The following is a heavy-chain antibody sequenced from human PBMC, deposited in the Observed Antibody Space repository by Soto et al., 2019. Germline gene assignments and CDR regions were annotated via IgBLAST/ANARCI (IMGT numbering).Heavy chain of an antibody. Sequence: EVQLVESGGGLVKPGGSLRLSCAASGFSFTSAWMNWVRQIPGKGLEWVGRIKTNIDGGATDYSAPVKGRFTISRDDSKGTVYLQMNSLKNEDTAVYYCTTGRGGSAYVPGAYWGQGALVTVS. CDR1: GFSFTSAW. CDR3: TTGRGGSAYVPGAY. CDR2: IKTNIDGGAT. J-gene: IGHJ4*02. D-gene: IGHD5-12*01. V-gene: IGHV3-15*07.